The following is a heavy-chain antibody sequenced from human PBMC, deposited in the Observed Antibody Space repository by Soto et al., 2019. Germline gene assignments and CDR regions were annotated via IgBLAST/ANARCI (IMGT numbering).Heavy chain of an antibody. V-gene: IGHV4-4*02. Sequence: SETLSLTCAVSGGSISSSNWWSWVRQPPGKGLEWIGEIYHSGSTNYNPSLKSRVTISVDKSKNQFSLKLSSVTAADTAVYYCARGPLLGSSSRWQFAYWGQGTLVTXSS. CDR2: IYHSGST. CDR3: ARGPLLGSSSRWQFAY. D-gene: IGHD6-13*01. CDR1: GGSISSSNW. J-gene: IGHJ4*02.